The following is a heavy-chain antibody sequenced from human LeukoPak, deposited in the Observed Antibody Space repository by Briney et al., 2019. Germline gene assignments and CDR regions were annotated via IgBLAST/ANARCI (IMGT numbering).Heavy chain of an antibody. Sequence: GGSLRLSCAASGFTFSSYSMNWVRQAPGKGLEWVSSISSSSSYICYADSVKGRFTISRDNAKNSLYLQMNSLRAEDTAVYYCARDGTENYDILSWFDPWGQGTLVTVSS. D-gene: IGHD3-9*01. CDR3: ARDGTENYDILSWFDP. CDR1: GFTFSSYS. V-gene: IGHV3-21*01. CDR2: ISSSSSYI. J-gene: IGHJ5*02.